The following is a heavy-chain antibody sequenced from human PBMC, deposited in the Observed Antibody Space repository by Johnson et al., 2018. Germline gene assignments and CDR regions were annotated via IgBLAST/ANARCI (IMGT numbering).Heavy chain of an antibody. V-gene: IGHV3-21*01. CDR3: AASRFLEWQFRAFDI. D-gene: IGHD3-3*01. CDR1: GFTFSSYS. Sequence: VQLLESGGGLVKPGGSLRLSCAASGFTFSSYSMNWVRQAPGKGLEWVSSIIYSNSFVYYTDSVKGRFTISRDNAKNSLYLQMNSLRAEDTAVYYCAASRFLEWQFRAFDIWGQGTMVTVSS. J-gene: IGHJ3*02. CDR2: IIYSNSFV.